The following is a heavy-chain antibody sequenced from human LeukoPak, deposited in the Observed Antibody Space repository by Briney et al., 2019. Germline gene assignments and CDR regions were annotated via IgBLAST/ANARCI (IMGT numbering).Heavy chain of an antibody. CDR2: INWNGGST. CDR3: ARGWFLSPANFDY. CDR1: GFTFEDYG. V-gene: IGHV3-20*04. D-gene: IGHD2-15*01. J-gene: IGHJ4*02. Sequence: GGSLRLSCAVSGFTFEDYGMSWVRQVPGKGLEWVSGINWNGGSTGYADSVKGRFTISRDNAKNSLYLQMNSLRAEDTAVYYCARGWFLSPANFDYWGQGTLVTVSS.